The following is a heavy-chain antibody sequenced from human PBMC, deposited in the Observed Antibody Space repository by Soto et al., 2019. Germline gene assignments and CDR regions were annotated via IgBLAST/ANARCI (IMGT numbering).Heavy chain of an antibody. CDR2: ISSDGTSR. J-gene: IGHJ6*02. CDR3: AKVRVKDYYYYAMDV. D-gene: IGHD4-4*01. Sequence: PGGSLRLSCAASGFTFSSYGMHWVRQAPGKGLEWLAVISSDGTSRFYADSVKGRFTISRDNSKNTLYLQMNSLRAEDTAMYYCAKVRVKDYYYYAMDVWGQGTTVTVSS. V-gene: IGHV3-30*18. CDR1: GFTFSSYG.